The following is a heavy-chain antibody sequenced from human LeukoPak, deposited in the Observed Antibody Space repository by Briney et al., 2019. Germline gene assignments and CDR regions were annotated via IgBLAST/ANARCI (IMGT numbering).Heavy chain of an antibody. CDR3: AREGITGTTSPYFDY. Sequence: PGGSLRLSCGASGFTVSSKYMSWGRQAPGERLEWVSVIYSGGSTYYADTVKGRFTISRDNSKNTLYLQMNSLRAEDTAVYSCAREGITGTTSPYFDYWGQGTLVTVSS. D-gene: IGHD1-20*01. V-gene: IGHV3-53*01. CDR1: GFTVSSKY. CDR2: IYSGGST. J-gene: IGHJ4*02.